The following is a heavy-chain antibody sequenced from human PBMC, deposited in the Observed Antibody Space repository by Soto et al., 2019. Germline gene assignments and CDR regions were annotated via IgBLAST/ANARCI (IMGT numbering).Heavy chain of an antibody. D-gene: IGHD3-9*01. V-gene: IGHV1-46*01. Sequence: QVQLVQSGAEVKKPGASMKVSCKASGYTFTSYYMHWVRQAPGQGLEWMGIINPSGGSTSYAQKFQGRVTMTRDTSTSTVYMELSSLRSEDTAVYYCARDLVYYDILTGYYYYYYYYGMDVWGQGTTVTVSS. CDR2: INPSGGST. J-gene: IGHJ6*02. CDR1: GYTFTSYY. CDR3: ARDLVYYDILTGYYYYYYYYGMDV.